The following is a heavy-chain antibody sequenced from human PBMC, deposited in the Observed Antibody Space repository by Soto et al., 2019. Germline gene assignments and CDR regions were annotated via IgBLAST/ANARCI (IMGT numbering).Heavy chain of an antibody. J-gene: IGHJ5*02. D-gene: IGHD6-19*01. CDR1: GYTFTSYG. CDR3: ARDYSSGWSTNFWGKGENWFDP. Sequence: QVQLVQSGAEVKKPGASVKVSCKTSGYTFTSYGISWVRQAPGQGLEWMGWISPYNGKTNYAQKVQGRVTMTTDTSTSTAYMELRSLRSDDTAVYYYARDYSSGWSTNFWGKGENWFDPWGQGTLVTVSS. V-gene: IGHV1-18*01. CDR2: ISPYNGKT.